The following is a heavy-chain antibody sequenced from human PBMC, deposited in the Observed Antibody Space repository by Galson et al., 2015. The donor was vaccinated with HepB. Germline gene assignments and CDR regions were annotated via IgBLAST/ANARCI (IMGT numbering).Heavy chain of an antibody. Sequence: SLRLSCAASGFTFSSYGMHWVRQAPGKGLEWVAVIWYDGSNKYYADSVKGRFTISRDNSKNTLYLQMNSLRAEDTAVYYCARGLSGSYYDNHAFDIWGQGTMVTVSS. CDR2: IWYDGSNK. CDR1: GFTFSSYG. CDR3: ARGLSGSYYDNHAFDI. J-gene: IGHJ3*02. D-gene: IGHD1-26*01. V-gene: IGHV3-33*01.